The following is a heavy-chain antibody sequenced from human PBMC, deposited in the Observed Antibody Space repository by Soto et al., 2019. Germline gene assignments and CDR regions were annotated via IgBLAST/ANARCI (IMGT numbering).Heavy chain of an antibody. V-gene: IGHV1-69*08. CDR1: GGTFSSYT. Sequence: QVQLVQSGAEVKKPGSSVKVSCKASGGTFSSYTISWVRQAPGQGLEWMGRIIPILGIANYAQKFQGRVTITADNSTSTAYMELSSLRSEDTAVYYCAREDYGDYGLDYWGQGTLVTVSS. D-gene: IGHD4-17*01. CDR3: AREDYGDYGLDY. J-gene: IGHJ4*02. CDR2: IIPILGIA.